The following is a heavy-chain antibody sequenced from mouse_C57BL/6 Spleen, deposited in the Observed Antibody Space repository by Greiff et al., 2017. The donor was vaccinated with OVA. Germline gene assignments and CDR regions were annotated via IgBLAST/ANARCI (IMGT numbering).Heavy chain of an antibody. CDR2: INPSNGGT. D-gene: IGHD2-3*01. V-gene: IGHV1-53*01. CDR3: ARGRLLFDY. CDR1: GYNFNSYR. Sequence: VQLQQSGTELVKPGASVKLSCTASGYNFNSYRMHWVQQRPGQGLEWIGNINPSNGGTNYNEKFKSKATMTVDKSSSTAYMRLSSLTSEVSAVYCCARGRLLFDYWGQGTTLTVSS. J-gene: IGHJ2*01.